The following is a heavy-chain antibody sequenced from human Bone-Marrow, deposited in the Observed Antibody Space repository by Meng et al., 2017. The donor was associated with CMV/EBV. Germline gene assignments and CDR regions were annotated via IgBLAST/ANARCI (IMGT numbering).Heavy chain of an antibody. CDR3: ARVHGVYCGGVCYRGWFDP. V-gene: IGHV3-53*01. Sequence: GESLKISCTASGFTFGDYAMSWVRQAPGKGLEWVSVIYSGGSTYYADSVKGRFTISRDNSKNTLYLQMNSLRAEDTAVYYCARVHGVYCGGVCYRGWFDPWGPGNLVTVSS. CDR1: GFTFGDYA. D-gene: IGHD2-21*01. J-gene: IGHJ5*02. CDR2: IYSGGST.